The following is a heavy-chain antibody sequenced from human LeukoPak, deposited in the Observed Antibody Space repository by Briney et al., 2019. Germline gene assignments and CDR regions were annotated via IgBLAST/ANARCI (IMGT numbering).Heavy chain of an antibody. D-gene: IGHD3-10*01. CDR3: ARGRHYGSGSYYDY. J-gene: IGHJ4*02. CDR2: ISSSGSDI. V-gene: IGHV3-11*01. CDR1: GFTFSDYY. Sequence: GGSLRLSCAASGFTFSDYYMSWIRQAPGKGLEWVSYISSSGSDISYAASVKGRFTISRDNDKNSLYLQMNSRRAEDTAVYYCARGRHYGSGSYYDYWGQGTLVTVSS.